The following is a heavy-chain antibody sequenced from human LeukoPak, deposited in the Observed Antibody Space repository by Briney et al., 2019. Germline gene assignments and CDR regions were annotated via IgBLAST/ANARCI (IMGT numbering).Heavy chain of an antibody. Sequence: GGSLRLSCAASGFTFSSYAMSWVRQAPGKGLEWVSASSGSGGSTYYADSVKGRFTISRDNSKNTLYLQMSSLRAEDTAVYYCAKDHGRFLEWSSADYWGQGTLVTVSS. J-gene: IGHJ4*02. CDR3: AKDHGRFLEWSSADY. V-gene: IGHV3-23*01. CDR1: GFTFSSYA. CDR2: SSGSGGST. D-gene: IGHD3-3*01.